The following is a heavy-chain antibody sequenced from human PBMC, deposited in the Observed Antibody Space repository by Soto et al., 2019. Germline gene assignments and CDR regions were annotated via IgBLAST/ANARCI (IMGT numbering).Heavy chain of an antibody. D-gene: IGHD2-8*01. CDR1: GFTFSSYA. J-gene: IGHJ4*02. V-gene: IGHV3-23*01. CDR3: AKEPMSQPSTSRGRMGFFDY. Sequence: EVQLLESGGGLVQPGGSLRLSCAASGFTFSSYAMSWVRQAPGKGLEWVSAISGSGGSTYYADSVKGRFTISRDNSKNTLYLQMNSLRAEDTAVYYCAKEPMSQPSTSRGRMGFFDYWGQGTLVTVSS. CDR2: ISGSGGST.